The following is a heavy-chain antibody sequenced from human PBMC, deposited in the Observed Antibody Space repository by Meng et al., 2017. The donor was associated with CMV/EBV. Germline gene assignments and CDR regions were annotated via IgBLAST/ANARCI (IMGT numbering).Heavy chain of an antibody. CDR2: ISYDGSNK. CDR1: YA. Sequence: YASQWVSQAPGKGLEWVAVISYDGSNKYYADSVRGRFTISRDNSKNTLYLQMNSLRAEDTAVYYCARDLALAPTPAAITFYYYGMDVWGQGTTVTVSS. V-gene: IGHV3-30-3*01. D-gene: IGHD2-2*01. J-gene: IGHJ6*02. CDR3: ARDLALAPTPAAITFYYYGMDV.